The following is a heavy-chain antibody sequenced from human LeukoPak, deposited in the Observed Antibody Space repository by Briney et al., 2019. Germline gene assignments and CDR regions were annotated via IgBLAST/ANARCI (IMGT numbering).Heavy chain of an antibody. CDR3: ARDYRNYDILTGYYLPDAFDI. J-gene: IGHJ3*02. CDR2: IYTSGST. V-gene: IGHV4-4*07. CDR1: GGSISSYY. D-gene: IGHD3-9*01. Sequence: PSETLSLTCTVSGGSISSYYWSWTRQPAGKGLEWIGRIYTSGSTNYNPSLKSRVTMSVDTSKNQFSLKLSSVPAADTAVYYCARDYRNYDILTGYYLPDAFDIWGQGTMVTVSS.